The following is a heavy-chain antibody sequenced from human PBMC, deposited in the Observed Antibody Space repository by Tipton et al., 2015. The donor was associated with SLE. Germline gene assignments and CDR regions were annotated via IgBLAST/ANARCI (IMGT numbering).Heavy chain of an antibody. J-gene: IGHJ3*02. CDR3: ARGQWLVGGAFDI. CDR2: IYPGDSDT. CDR1: GYSFTSYW. V-gene: IGHV5-51*01. Sequence: QLVQSGAELKKPGESLKISCKGSGYSFTSYWIAWVRQMPGKGLEWMGIIYPGDSDTKYSPSFQGLVTISADKSINTAYLQWSSLKASDTAMYYCARGQWLVGGAFDIWGQGTMVTVSS. D-gene: IGHD6-19*01.